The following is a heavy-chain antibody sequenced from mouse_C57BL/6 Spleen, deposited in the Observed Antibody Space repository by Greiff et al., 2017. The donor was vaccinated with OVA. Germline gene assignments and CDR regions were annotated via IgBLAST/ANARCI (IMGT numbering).Heavy chain of an antibody. V-gene: IGHV1-80*01. CDR1: GYAFSSYW. D-gene: IGHD2-4*01. CDR3: ARFPYDSPFAY. Sequence: VMLVESGAELVKPGASVKISCKASGYAFSSYWMNWVKQRPGKGLEWIGQIYPGDGDTNYNGKFKGKATLTADKSSSTAYMQRSSLTSEDSAVYFCARFPYDSPFAYWGQGTLVTVSA. J-gene: IGHJ3*01. CDR2: IYPGDGDT.